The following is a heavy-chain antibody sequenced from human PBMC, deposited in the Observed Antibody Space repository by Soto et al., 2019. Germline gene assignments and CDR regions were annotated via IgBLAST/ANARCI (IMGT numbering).Heavy chain of an antibody. D-gene: IGHD3-10*01. CDR1: GFTVSSNY. V-gene: IGHV3-53*04. CDR3: ASFYGSGRNYFDY. J-gene: IGHJ4*02. CDR2: IYSGGST. Sequence: PGGSLRLSCAASGFTVSSNYMSWVRQAPGKGLEWVSVIYSGGSTYYADSVKGRFTISRRNSKNTLYLQMNSLRAEDTAVYYCASFYGSGRNYFDYWGQGTLVTVSS.